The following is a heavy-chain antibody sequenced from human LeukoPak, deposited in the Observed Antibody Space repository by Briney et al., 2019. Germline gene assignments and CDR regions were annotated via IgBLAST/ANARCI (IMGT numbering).Heavy chain of an antibody. Sequence: PGGSLRLSCAASGFTFSSYAMSWVRQAPGKGLEWVSAISGSGGSTYYADSEKGRFTISRDNSKNTLYLQMNSLRAEDTAVYYCAKDRGIAVAENAFDIWGQGTMVTVSS. V-gene: IGHV3-23*01. CDR2: ISGSGGST. J-gene: IGHJ3*02. D-gene: IGHD6-19*01. CDR3: AKDRGIAVAENAFDI. CDR1: GFTFSSYA.